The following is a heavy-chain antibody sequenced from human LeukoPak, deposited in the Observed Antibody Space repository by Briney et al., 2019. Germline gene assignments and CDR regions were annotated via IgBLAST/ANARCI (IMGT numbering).Heavy chain of an antibody. CDR1: GFTFSSYA. CDR3: AKIRVSQKLVRGVDY. Sequence: PGGSLRLSCAASGFTFSSYAMSWVRQAPGKGLEWVSAISGSGGSTYYADSVKGRFTISRDNSKDTLYLQMNSLRAEDTAVYYCAKIRVSQKLVRGVDYWGQGTLVTVSS. D-gene: IGHD6-13*01. V-gene: IGHV3-23*01. CDR2: ISGSGGST. J-gene: IGHJ4*02.